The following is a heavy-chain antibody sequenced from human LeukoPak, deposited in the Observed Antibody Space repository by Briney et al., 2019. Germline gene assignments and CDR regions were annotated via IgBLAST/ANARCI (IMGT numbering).Heavy chain of an antibody. V-gene: IGHV3-74*01. CDR2: IKTEGTST. Sequence: GGALRLSCAASGFTYSRKWMHWVRQVPGKGLVWVSRIKTEGTSTSYADSEKGRFTISRDNDKNTLYLQMNSLRAEDRAVYYCARGRADYDYWSGDYHYMDVWGKGTMVTVSS. CDR3: ARGRADYDYWSGDYHYMDV. J-gene: IGHJ6*03. D-gene: IGHD3-3*01. CDR1: GFTYSRKW.